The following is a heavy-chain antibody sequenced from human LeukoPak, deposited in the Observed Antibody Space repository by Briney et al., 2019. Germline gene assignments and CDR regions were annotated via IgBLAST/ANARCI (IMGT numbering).Heavy chain of an antibody. D-gene: IGHD3-10*01. CDR3: ARVGEYGSGSYLVY. Sequence: ASVKVPCKASGYTFTGYYIHWVRQAPGQGLEWMGWINPSTGGTNYAQKFQGRVTMTRDTSISTAYMELSRLRSDDTAVHFCARVGEYGSGSYLVYWGQGTLVTVSS. V-gene: IGHV1-2*02. J-gene: IGHJ4*02. CDR1: GYTFTGYY. CDR2: INPSTGGT.